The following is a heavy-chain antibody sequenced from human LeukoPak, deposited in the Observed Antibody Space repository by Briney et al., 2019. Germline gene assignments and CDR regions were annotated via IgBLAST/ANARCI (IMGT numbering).Heavy chain of an antibody. CDR2: IRSSSHYI. V-gene: IGHV3-21*01. J-gene: IGHJ4*02. D-gene: IGHD6-6*01. CDR3: ARDSSSSRGGITDY. CDR1: GFNFSSYR. Sequence: PGGFLRLSCGASGFNFSSYRMHWVRQTTGKGLEWVSFIRSSSHYIYFADSVRGRFTISRDNAKNPLYLQMDSLRAEDTAVHYCARDSSSSRGGITDYWGQGTLVTVSS.